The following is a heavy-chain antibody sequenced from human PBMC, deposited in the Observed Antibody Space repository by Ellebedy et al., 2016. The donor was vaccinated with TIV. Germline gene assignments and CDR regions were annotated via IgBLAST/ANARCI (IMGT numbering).Heavy chain of an antibody. D-gene: IGHD4-17*01. J-gene: IGHJ4*02. CDR3: ARDGAVTTVFDY. CDR2: INPNSGGT. Sequence: AASVKVSCKASGYTFTDYYIHWVRQAPGQGLEWMGWINPNSGGTNYAQKFQGWVTMTRDTSISTAYMELSRLRSDDTAVYYCARDGAVTTVFDYWGKGTLVTVSS. CDR1: GYTFTDYY. V-gene: IGHV1-2*04.